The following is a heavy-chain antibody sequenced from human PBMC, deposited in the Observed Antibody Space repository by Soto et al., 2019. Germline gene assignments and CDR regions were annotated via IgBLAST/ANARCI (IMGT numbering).Heavy chain of an antibody. V-gene: IGHV1-18*01. J-gene: IGHJ6*01. CDR3: ARDQGITTFGVYSMYYYGMDV. CDR1: GYTFTNSG. Sequence: QVQLVQSGAEVKKPGASVKVSCKASGYTFTNSGINWVRQAPGQGLEWMGWISTDNGNTNYAQHLQGRVRMTTDTSTSTAYMELRSLRSDDTAVYYCARDQGITTFGVYSMYYYGMDVW. D-gene: IGHD3-3*01. CDR2: ISTDNGNT.